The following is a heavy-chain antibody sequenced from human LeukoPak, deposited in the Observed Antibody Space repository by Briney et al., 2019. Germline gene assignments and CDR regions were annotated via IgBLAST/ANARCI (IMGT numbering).Heavy chain of an antibody. D-gene: IGHD2-2*01. CDR1: GGSISSGGYY. J-gene: IGHJ3*02. CDR2: ISYSGST. CDR3: ARGGLGTSYWYYAFDI. Sequence: SETLSLTCTVSGGSISSGGYYWNWIRQHPGKGLEWIGYISYSGSTHHNPSLKSRVTISVDTSKNQFSLKLTSVTAADTAVYYCARGGLGTSYWYYAFDIWGQGTMVTVS. V-gene: IGHV4-31*03.